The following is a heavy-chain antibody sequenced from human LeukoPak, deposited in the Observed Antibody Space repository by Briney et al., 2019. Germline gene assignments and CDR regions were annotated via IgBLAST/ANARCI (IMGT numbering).Heavy chain of an antibody. CDR3: ARLRSYYYDSSGYYSAFDI. J-gene: IGHJ3*02. CDR2: IYHSGST. D-gene: IGHD3-22*01. V-gene: IGHV4-30-2*01. CDR1: GGSISSGGYS. Sequence: SQTLSLTCAVSGGSISSGGYSWSWIRQPPGKGLEWIGYIYHSGSTYYNPSLKSRVTISVDRSKNQSSLKLSSVTAADTAVYYCARLRSYYYDSSGYYSAFDIWGQGTMVTVSS.